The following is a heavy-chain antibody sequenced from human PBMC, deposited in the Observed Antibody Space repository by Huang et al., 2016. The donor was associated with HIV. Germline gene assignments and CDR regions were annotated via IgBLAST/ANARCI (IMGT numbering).Heavy chain of an antibody. Sequence: QVQLQESGPGLVKPSETLSLTCSVSGGSISSHYWACIRQPPGKGLEGIGSIYYSGVAKYSPSRKSRVFISVDTSRNQFALKLSSVTAADTAVYYCARDRRHCSGGSCYYSNYWGHGTLVTVSS. V-gene: IGHV4-59*11. J-gene: IGHJ4*01. CDR1: GGSISSHY. D-gene: IGHD2-15*01. CDR2: IYYSGVA. CDR3: ARDRRHCSGGSCYYSNY.